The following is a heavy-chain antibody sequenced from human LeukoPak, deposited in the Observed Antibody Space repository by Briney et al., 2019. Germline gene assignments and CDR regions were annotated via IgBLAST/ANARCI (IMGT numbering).Heavy chain of an antibody. D-gene: IGHD5-24*01. CDR2: IHYSGGST. CDR3: AKVIREVDMSYDY. J-gene: IGHJ4*02. Sequence: GGSLRLSCAASGFTFSNYALSWVRQAPGKGLEWVSAIHYSGGSTYYADSVKGRFTISRDNSKNTLYLQMNSLRAEDTAVYYCAKVIREVDMSYDYWGQGALVIVSS. V-gene: IGHV3-23*01. CDR1: GFTFSNYA.